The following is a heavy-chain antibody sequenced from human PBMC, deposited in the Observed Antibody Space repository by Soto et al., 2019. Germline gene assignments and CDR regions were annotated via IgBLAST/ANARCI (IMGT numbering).Heavy chain of an antibody. J-gene: IGHJ6*03. CDR1: GYTFTSYD. Sequence: ASVKVSCKASGYTFTSYDINWVRQATGQGLEWVGWMNPNSGNTGYAQKFQGRVTMTRNTSISTAYMELSSLRSEDTAVYYCARGPVSYGDYVNYYYYMDVWGKGTTVTVSS. CDR2: MNPNSGNT. V-gene: IGHV1-8*01. CDR3: ARGPVSYGDYVNYYYYMDV. D-gene: IGHD4-17*01.